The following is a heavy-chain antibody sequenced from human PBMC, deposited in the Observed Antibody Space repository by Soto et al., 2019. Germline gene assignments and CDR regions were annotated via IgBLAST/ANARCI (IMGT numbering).Heavy chain of an antibody. CDR2: ISAYNGNT. J-gene: IGHJ4*02. V-gene: IGHV1-18*01. Sequence: QVQLVQSGAEVKKPGASVKVSCKASGYTFTSYGISWVRQAPGQGLEWMGWISAYNGNTNYAQKLQGRVTMTTDTSTSTAYMERRSLRSDDTAVYYCARRLLYYYDSSGLDYWGQGTLVTVSS. CDR1: GYTFTSYG. CDR3: ARRLLYYYDSSGLDY. D-gene: IGHD3-22*01.